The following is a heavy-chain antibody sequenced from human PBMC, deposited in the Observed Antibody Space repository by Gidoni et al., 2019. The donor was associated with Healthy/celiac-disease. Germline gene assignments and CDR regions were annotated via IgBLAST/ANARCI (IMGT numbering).Heavy chain of an antibody. V-gene: IGHV3-48*02. J-gene: IGHJ6*02. CDR1: GFTFSSYS. CDR2: ISSSSSTI. Sequence: EVQLVESGGGLVQPGGSLSLSCAASGFTFSSYSLTWVRVSPGKGLEWVSYISSSSSTIYYADSVKGRFTISRDNAKNSLYLQMNSLRDEDTAVYYCARDPLIGYYDSSGYYKPIYYYYGMDVWGQGTTVTVSS. CDR3: ARDPLIGYYDSSGYYKPIYYYYGMDV. D-gene: IGHD3-22*01.